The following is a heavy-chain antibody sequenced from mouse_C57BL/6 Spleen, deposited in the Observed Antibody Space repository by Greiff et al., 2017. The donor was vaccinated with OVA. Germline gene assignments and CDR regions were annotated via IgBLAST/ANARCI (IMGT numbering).Heavy chain of an antibody. V-gene: IGHV1-15*01. D-gene: IGHD4-1*01. Sequence: VQLQQSGAELVRPGASVTLSCKASGYTFTDYAMHWVKQTPVHGLEWIGAIDPETGGTAYNQKFKGKAILTADKSSSTAYMELRSLTSEDSAVYYCTRRRLTGTNAMDYWGQGTSVTVSS. CDR3: TRRRLTGTNAMDY. CDR1: GYTFTDYA. CDR2: IDPETGGT. J-gene: IGHJ4*01.